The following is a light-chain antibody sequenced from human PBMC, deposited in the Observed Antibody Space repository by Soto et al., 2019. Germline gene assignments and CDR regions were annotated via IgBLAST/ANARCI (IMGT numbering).Light chain of an antibody. CDR2: EVS. Sequence: QSVLTQPASVSGSPGQSITISCTGTSCDVGSYNLVSWYQQHPGKAPKLMIYEVSKRPSGVPDRFSGSKSGNTASLTVSGLQAEDEADYYCSSYAGSNNLFGGGTQLTVL. CDR1: SCDVGSYNL. J-gene: IGLJ2*01. V-gene: IGLV2-14*02. CDR3: SSYAGSNNL.